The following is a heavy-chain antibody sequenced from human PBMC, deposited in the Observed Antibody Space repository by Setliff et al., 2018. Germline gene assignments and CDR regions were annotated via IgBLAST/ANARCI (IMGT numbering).Heavy chain of an antibody. CDR2: IYPGDSDT. CDR1: GYSFTSYW. CDR3: ATNGYSGYDHAFDI. J-gene: IGHJ3*02. Sequence: PGESLKLSCKGSGYSFTSYWIGWVRQMPGKGLEWMGIIYPGDSDTRYSPSFQGQVTISADKSTTTAHLQWSSLKASDTATYYCATNGYSGYDHAFDIWGQGTLVTVSS. V-gene: IGHV5-51*01. D-gene: IGHD5-12*01.